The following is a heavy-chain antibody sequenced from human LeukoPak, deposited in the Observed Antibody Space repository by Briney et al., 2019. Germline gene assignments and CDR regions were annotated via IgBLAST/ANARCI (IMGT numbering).Heavy chain of an antibody. CDR3: AREVVPAANDAFDI. CDR1: GGSISSGDYY. J-gene: IGHJ3*02. D-gene: IGHD2-2*01. V-gene: IGHV4-61*08. CDR2: IYYSGST. Sequence: PSETLSLTCTVSGGSISSGDYYWSWIRQPPGKGLEWIGYIYYSGSTNYNPSLKSRVTISVDTSKNQFSLKLSSVTAADTAMYYCAREVVPAANDAFDIWGQGTMVTVSS.